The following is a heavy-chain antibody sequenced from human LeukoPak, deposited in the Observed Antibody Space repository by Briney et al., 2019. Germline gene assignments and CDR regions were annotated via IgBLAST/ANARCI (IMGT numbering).Heavy chain of an antibody. CDR3: ARHLRGATIYFDY. J-gene: IGHJ4*02. CDR1: GGSISSYY. V-gene: IGHV4-59*08. Sequence: SETLSLTCTVSGGSISSYYWSWIRQPPGKGLEWIGYIYYSGSTNYNPSLKSRVTMSVDTSKNQFSLNLSSVTAADTAVYFCARHLRGATIYFDYWGQGTLVTVSS. D-gene: IGHD1-26*01. CDR2: IYYSGST.